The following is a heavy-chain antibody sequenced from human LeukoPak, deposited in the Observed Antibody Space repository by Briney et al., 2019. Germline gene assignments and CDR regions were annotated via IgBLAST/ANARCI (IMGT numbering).Heavy chain of an antibody. CDR2: LKSETDGGIT. CDR3: TTEFGFY. J-gene: IGHJ4*02. D-gene: IGHD3-10*01. CDR1: GFTFSNAW. V-gene: IGHV3-15*07. Sequence: PGGSLRLSCVVSGFTFSNAWMNWVRQAPGKGLEWAGRLKSETDGGITDYAAPVKGRFTISRDDSKNTLYLQMDGLKTEDTAVYYCTTEFGFYWGQGTLVTVSS.